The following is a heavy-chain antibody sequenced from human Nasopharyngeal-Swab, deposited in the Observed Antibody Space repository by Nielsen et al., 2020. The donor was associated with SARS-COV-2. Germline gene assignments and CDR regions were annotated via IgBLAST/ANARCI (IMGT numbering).Heavy chain of an antibody. CDR2: IYPGNSDT. V-gene: IGHV5-51*01. CDR1: GRSFSNYW. CDR3: ARQRTTLTLGRAFDL. J-gene: IGHJ3*01. D-gene: IGHD4-17*01. Sequence: KVSCKGFGRSFSNYWFAWVRQMPGNGLELMGIIYPGNSDTRYSPSFQAQVTISANKSISTAHLQWSSLRTSDAAIFYCARQRTTLTLGRAFDLWGQGTVVTVSS.